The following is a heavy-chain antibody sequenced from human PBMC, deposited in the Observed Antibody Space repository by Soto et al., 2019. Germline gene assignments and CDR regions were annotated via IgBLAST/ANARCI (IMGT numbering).Heavy chain of an antibody. Sequence: SETLSLSWNVSGDSLNSGAYYWTWIRQSPGRGLEWIGHIYHTGSTNYNPSLRSRVIISGGTSRNQFSLKVTSVTAADTAVYYCARGRAPQNYFDSSGSSDPLYFDSWGPGILVT. CDR3: ARGRAPQNYFDSSGSSDPLYFDS. CDR1: GDSLNSGAYY. V-gene: IGHV4-61*08. D-gene: IGHD3-22*01. J-gene: IGHJ4*02. CDR2: IYHTGST.